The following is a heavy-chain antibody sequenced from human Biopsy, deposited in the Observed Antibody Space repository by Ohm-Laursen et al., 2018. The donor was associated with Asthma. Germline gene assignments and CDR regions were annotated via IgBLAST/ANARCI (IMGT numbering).Heavy chain of an antibody. D-gene: IGHD3-22*01. CDR2: IYSGGTS. CDR1: GFAVSRDH. Sequence: SLRLSCAASGFAVSRDHMFWVRQAPGKGLEWVSVIYSGGTSHTADSVRGRFTISRDYSKNTLYLQMHSLIAEDTAVYYCARGDSSNWSHCYFDYWGQGTLVTVSS. CDR3: ARGDSSNWSHCYFDY. J-gene: IGHJ4*02. V-gene: IGHV3-53*01.